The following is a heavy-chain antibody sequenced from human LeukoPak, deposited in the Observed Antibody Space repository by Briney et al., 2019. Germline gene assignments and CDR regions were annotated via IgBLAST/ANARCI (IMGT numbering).Heavy chain of an antibody. J-gene: IGHJ3*02. V-gene: IGHV4-34*01. D-gene: IGHD3-22*01. CDR2: ISHTGNT. Sequence: PSETLSLTCAVSGGSFSVYHWSSIRQSPEKGLEWLGDISHTGNTNYNPSLKSRVTISVDTSKNQFSLKLSSVTAADTAVYYCARPSTYYYDSSGHGAFDIWGQGTMVTVSS. CDR1: GGSFSVYH. CDR3: ARPSTYYYDSSGHGAFDI.